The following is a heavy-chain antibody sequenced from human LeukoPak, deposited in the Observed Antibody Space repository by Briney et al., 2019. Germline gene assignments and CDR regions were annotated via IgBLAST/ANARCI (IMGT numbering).Heavy chain of an antibody. CDR3: ARGSEVVVVIAATGWFDP. CDR2: ISHTGTT. D-gene: IGHD2-15*01. Sequence: PSETLSLTCGVSGGAFNAHFWTWIRQSPGKGLEWIGEISHTGTTNFNPSLDSRVTISIDTSKQQFSLTLRSVTAADTAVYYCARGSEVVVVIAATGWFDPWGQGTLVTVSS. CDR1: GGAFNAHF. V-gene: IGHV4-34*01. J-gene: IGHJ5*01.